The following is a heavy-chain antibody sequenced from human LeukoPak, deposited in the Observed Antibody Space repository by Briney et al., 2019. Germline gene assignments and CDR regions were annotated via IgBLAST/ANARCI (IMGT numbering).Heavy chain of an antibody. CDR3: ARATTIFGVTDAFEI. CDR2: IYSSGSS. J-gene: IGHJ3*02. CDR1: GVSISSYY. Sequence: SETLSLTCTVSGVSISSYYWSWVRQPTGKGLEWIGRIYSSGSSNYNPSLKSRITISVDTSKNQFSLKLRSVTAADTAVYYCARATTIFGVTDAFEIWGQGTMVTVSS. V-gene: IGHV4-4*07. D-gene: IGHD3-3*01.